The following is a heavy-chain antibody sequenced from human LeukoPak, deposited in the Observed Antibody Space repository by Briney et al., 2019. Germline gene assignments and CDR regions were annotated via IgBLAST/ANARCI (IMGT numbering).Heavy chain of an antibody. Sequence: ASVKVSCKASGYTFTSYYMHWVRQAPGQGLEWMGIVNPSGGSTSYAQKFQGRVTMTRDTSTSTVYMELSSLRSEDTAVYYCARERAAGTWFDPWGQGTLVTVSS. CDR2: VNPSGGST. J-gene: IGHJ5*02. V-gene: IGHV1-46*01. CDR1: GYTFTSYY. CDR3: ARERAAGTWFDP. D-gene: IGHD6-13*01.